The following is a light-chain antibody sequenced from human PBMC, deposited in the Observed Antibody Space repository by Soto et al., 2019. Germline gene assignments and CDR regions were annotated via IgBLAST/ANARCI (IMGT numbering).Light chain of an antibody. CDR2: SAS. V-gene: IGKV3-15*01. J-gene: IGKJ1*01. CDR3: QQYNNWPRT. CDR1: QSIGSD. Sequence: EIVMTQSPDTLSVSPGERATLSCRASQSIGSDLVWYQQKPGQSPRLLIYSASTTVTGIPARFSGSGSGTEFTLTISSLQSEDLAVYYCQQYNNWPRTFGQGTKVEIK.